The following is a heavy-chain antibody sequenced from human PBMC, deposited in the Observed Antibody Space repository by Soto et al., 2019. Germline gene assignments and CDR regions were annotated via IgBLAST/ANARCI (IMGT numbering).Heavy chain of an antibody. Sequence: GGSLRLSCAASGFTFSSYGMHWVRQAPGKGLEWVAVIWYDGSNKYYADSVKGRFTISRDNSKNTLYLQMNSLRAEDTAVYYCARDPLFAGSHKKIWFGELLVEDAFDIWGQGTMVTVSS. J-gene: IGHJ3*02. CDR1: GFTFSSYG. CDR3: ARDPLFAGSHKKIWFGELLVEDAFDI. CDR2: IWYDGSNK. D-gene: IGHD3-10*01. V-gene: IGHV3-33*01.